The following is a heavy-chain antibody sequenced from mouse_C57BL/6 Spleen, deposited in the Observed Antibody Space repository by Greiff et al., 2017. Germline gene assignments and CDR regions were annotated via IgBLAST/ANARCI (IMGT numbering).Heavy chain of an antibody. D-gene: IGHD2-4*01. J-gene: IGHJ1*03. V-gene: IGHV5-15*01. CDR3: ARHNDYDGYFDV. Sequence: EVQGVESGGGLVQPGGSLKLSCAASGFTFSDYGMAWVRQAPRKGPEWVAFISNLAYSIYYADTVTGRFTISRENAKNTLYLEMSSLRSEDTAMYYCARHNDYDGYFDVWGTGTTVTVSS. CDR1: GFTFSDYG. CDR2: ISNLAYSI.